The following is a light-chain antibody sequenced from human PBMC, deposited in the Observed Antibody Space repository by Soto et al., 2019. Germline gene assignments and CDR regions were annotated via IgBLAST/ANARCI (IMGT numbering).Light chain of an antibody. V-gene: IGKV3-15*01. CDR2: GAS. Sequence: EIVMTQYPATLSVSPGERATLSCMASQSVSSNLAWYQQKPGQAPRLLIYGASTRATGIPARFSGSGSGTEFTLTISSLQSEDFAVYYCKQYKEWPPFTFGQGTRLEIK. J-gene: IGKJ5*01. CDR1: QSVSSN. CDR3: KQYKEWPPFT.